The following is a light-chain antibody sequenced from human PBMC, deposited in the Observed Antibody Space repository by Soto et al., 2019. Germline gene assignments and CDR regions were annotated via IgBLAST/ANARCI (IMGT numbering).Light chain of an antibody. J-gene: IGLJ3*02. CDR2: DVS. Sequence: QSALTQPRSVSGSPGQSVTISCIGTNSDIGGYNYVSWYQQHPGKAPKVMIYDVSRRPSGVPDRFSGSKSGNTASLTISGLQAEDEADYYCCSYAGTYNFWVFGGGTKLTVL. CDR3: CSYAGTYNFWV. CDR1: NSDIGGYNY. V-gene: IGLV2-11*01.